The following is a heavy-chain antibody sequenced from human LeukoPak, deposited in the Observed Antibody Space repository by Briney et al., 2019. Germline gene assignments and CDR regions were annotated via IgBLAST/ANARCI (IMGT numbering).Heavy chain of an antibody. J-gene: IGHJ3*02. CDR2: ISWNRARR. D-gene: IGHD3-9*01. CDR3: AKDIRSDILTGYDVFDI. Sequence: GGSLRLSCAVSGFTFDDYAMHWVRQAPGKGLEWVSGISWNRARRGYADSVKGRCNISRDNAKNSLYLQMNSLRAEDTAVYYCAKDIRSDILTGYDVFDIWGQGTLVTVSS. V-gene: IGHV3-9*01. CDR1: GFTFDDYA.